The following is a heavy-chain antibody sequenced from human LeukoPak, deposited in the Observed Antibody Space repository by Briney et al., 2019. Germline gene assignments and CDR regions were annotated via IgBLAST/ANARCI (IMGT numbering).Heavy chain of an antibody. Sequence: SETLSLTCTVSGGSISSYYWSWIRQPPGKGLEWIGYIYYSGSTNYNPSLKSRVTILVDTSKNQFSLKLSSVTAADTAVYYCARVREDIAAAGSNLYYYYYMDVWGKGTTVTISS. D-gene: IGHD6-13*01. CDR2: IYYSGST. V-gene: IGHV4-59*01. CDR3: ARVREDIAAAGSNLYYYYYMDV. CDR1: GGSISSYY. J-gene: IGHJ6*03.